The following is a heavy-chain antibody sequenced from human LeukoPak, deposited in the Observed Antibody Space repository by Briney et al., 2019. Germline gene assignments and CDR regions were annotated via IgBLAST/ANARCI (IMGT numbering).Heavy chain of an antibody. J-gene: IGHJ4*02. D-gene: IGHD1-26*01. V-gene: IGHV1-18*01. CDR1: GGTFSSYA. Sequence: ASVKVSCKASGGTFSSYAISWVRQAPGQGLEWMGWISAYNGNTNYAQKLQGRVTMTTDTSTSTAYMELRSLRSDDTAVYYCARDPRIVGATTRFDYWGQGTLVTVSS. CDR3: ARDPRIVGATTRFDY. CDR2: ISAYNGNT.